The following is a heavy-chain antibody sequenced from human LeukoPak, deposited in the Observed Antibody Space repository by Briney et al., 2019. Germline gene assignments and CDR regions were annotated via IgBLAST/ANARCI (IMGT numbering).Heavy chain of an antibody. Sequence: ASETLSLTCAVSGGSISSSNWWSWVRQPPGQGLEWIGEIYHSGSTNYNPSLKSRVTISVDKSKNQFSLKLSSVTAADTAVYYCASSRSSLYGMDVWGQGTTVTVSS. D-gene: IGHD6-19*01. V-gene: IGHV4-4*02. CDR1: GGSISSSNW. CDR3: ASSRSSLYGMDV. J-gene: IGHJ6*02. CDR2: IYHSGST.